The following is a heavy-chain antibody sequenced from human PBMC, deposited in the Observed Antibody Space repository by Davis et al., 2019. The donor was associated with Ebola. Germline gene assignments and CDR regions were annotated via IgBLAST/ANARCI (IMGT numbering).Heavy chain of an antibody. Sequence: ASVKVSCKASGYTFTDYSMHWVRQAPGQGLEWMGRINPNSGGTDYAQKFQGRVTMTRDTSISTAYLELSRLRSDDAAVYYCARGDTVTSLGSWGQGTLVTVSS. J-gene: IGHJ5*02. D-gene: IGHD4-17*01. V-gene: IGHV1-2*06. CDR2: INPNSGGT. CDR3: ARGDTVTSLGS. CDR1: GYTFTDYS.